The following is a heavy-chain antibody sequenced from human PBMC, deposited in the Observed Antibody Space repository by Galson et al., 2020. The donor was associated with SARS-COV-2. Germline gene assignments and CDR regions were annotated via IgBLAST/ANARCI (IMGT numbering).Heavy chain of an antibody. J-gene: IGHJ5*02. D-gene: IGHD2-15*01. V-gene: IGHV4-39*07. CDR1: GGSISSSSYY. CDR2: IYYSGST. Sequence: SETLSLTCTVSGGSISSSSYYWGWIRQPPGKGLEWIGSIYYSGSTYYNPSLKSRVTISVDTSKNQFSLKLSSVTAADTAVYYCARGDGGYCSGGSCYSYNWFDPWGQGTLVTVSS. CDR3: ARGDGGYCSGGSCYSYNWFDP.